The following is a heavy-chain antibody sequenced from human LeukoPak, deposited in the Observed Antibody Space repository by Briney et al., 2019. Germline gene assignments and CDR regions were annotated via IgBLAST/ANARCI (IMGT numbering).Heavy chain of an antibody. V-gene: IGHV1-46*01. CDR2: INPSGGST. CDR3: ARDRDRRAYSSSWHAFDY. J-gene: IGHJ4*02. Sequence: GASVKVSCKASGYTFTSYYMHWVRPAPGQGLEWMGIINPSGGSTSYAQKFQGRVTMTRDTSTSTVYMELSSLRSEDTAVYYCARDRDRRAYSSSWHAFDYWGQGTLVTVSS. D-gene: IGHD6-13*01. CDR1: GYTFTSYY.